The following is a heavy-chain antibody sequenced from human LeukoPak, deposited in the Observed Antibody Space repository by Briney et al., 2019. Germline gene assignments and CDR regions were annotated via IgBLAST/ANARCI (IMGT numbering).Heavy chain of an antibody. CDR3: ARAPPDYGGYTNDY. J-gene: IGHJ4*02. V-gene: IGHV3-48*01. CDR2: ISGSGSRI. D-gene: IGHD4-23*01. CDR1: GFSFSSYS. Sequence: GGSLRLSCSISGFSFSSYSMNWVRQAPGKGLEWVSYISGSGSRIYYADSVKGRFTISRDNAKNSLYLQLNTLSAEDTAVYYCARAPPDYGGYTNDYWGQGTLVTVSS.